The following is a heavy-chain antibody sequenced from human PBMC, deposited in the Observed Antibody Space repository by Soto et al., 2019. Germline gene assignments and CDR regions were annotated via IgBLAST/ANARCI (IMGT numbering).Heavy chain of an antibody. D-gene: IGHD4-17*01. CDR3: ARNYGGNSQFFDL. CDR1: GDAISRHY. Sequence: QVPLQESGPGLVKPSETLSLNCSVSGDAISRHYWSWIRQSPGKGLEWLGYFFHTGTALYNPSLRSRVTMSVDTSKNQFSLKLTSVIPADTAVYFCARNYGGNSQFFDLWGRGTLVTVSS. J-gene: IGHJ2*01. CDR2: FFHTGTA. V-gene: IGHV4-59*11.